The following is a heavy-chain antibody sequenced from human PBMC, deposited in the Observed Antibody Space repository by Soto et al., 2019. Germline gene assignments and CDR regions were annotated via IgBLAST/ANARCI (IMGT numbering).Heavy chain of an antibody. D-gene: IGHD3-10*01. J-gene: IGHJ6*02. CDR3: ARDPLRGMVRGVYYYYYGMDV. Sequence: QVQLVQSGAEVTKPGSSVKVSCRASGGTFSSYAISWVRQAPGQGLEWMGGMIPSCGTANYAQKFQGRVTITADDSTSTAYMELSSLRSEDTAVYYCARDPLRGMVRGVYYYYYGMDVWGQGTTVTVSS. CDR2: MIPSCGTA. CDR1: GGTFSSYA. V-gene: IGHV1-69*01.